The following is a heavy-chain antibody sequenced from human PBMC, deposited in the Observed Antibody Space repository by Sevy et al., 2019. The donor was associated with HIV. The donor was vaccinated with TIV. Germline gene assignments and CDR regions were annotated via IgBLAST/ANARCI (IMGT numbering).Heavy chain of an antibody. J-gene: IGHJ4*02. CDR1: GFTFSSYW. D-gene: IGHD3-3*01. V-gene: IGHV3-7*01. Sequence: GGSLRLSCAASGFTFSSYWMSWVRQAPGKGLEWVANIKQDGSEKYYVDSVKGRFTFSRDNAKNSLYLQMNSLRAEDTAVYYCARPGYYDFWSGYQGYFDYWGQGTLVTVSS. CDR2: IKQDGSEK. CDR3: ARPGYYDFWSGYQGYFDY.